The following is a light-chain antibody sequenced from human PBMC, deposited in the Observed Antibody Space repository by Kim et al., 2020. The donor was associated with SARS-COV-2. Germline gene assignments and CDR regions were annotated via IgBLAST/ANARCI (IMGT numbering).Light chain of an antibody. J-gene: IGKJ5*01. CDR3: QPRGS. V-gene: IGKV3D-11*01. Sequence: LTSAPGGRATHCGSGSDGGSNHLAWYQHKPGQTPGVLSYEAAKRATGIPGRFGGSGSGTDFTLAIKRLEAGDSEVYFCQPRGSFGEGTRLEIK. CDR1: DGGSNH. CDR2: EAA.